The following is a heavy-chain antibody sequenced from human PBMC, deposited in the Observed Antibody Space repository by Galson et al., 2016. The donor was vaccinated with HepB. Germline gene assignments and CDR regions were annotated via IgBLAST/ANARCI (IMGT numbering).Heavy chain of an antibody. V-gene: IGHV1-69*01. D-gene: IGHD6-19*01. Sequence: QSGAEVKKPGESLRISCKASGGTFSSYAISWVRQAPGQGLDWMGGIIPIFGTANYAQKFQGRVTITADESTNTACMELSSLRSEDTAVYYCARIATGYTSGWLDYWGQGTLVTVSS. CDR3: ARIATGYTSGWLDY. J-gene: IGHJ4*02. CDR1: GGTFSSYA. CDR2: IIPIFGTA.